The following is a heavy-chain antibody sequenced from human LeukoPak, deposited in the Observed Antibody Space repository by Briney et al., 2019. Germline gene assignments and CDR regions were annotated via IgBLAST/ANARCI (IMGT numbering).Heavy chain of an antibody. CDR3: AKDYYGSGSSGDYFDY. J-gene: IGHJ4*02. CDR1: GFTFSSYG. V-gene: IGHV3-30*02. D-gene: IGHD3-10*01. CDR2: IRYDGSNK. Sequence: PGGSLRLSCAASGFTFSSYGMHWVRQAPGKGLEWVAFIRYDGSNKYYADSVKGRFTISRDNSKNTLYLQMNSLRAEDTAVYYCAKDYYGSGSSGDYFDYWGQGTLVTVSS.